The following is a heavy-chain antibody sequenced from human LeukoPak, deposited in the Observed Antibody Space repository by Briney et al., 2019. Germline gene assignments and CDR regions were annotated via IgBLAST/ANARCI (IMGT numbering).Heavy chain of an antibody. D-gene: IGHD3-10*01. V-gene: IGHV4-30-2*06. CDR2: IYDRGPA. CDR1: GGAIASGGYS. J-gene: IGHJ5*02. Sequence: PSETLTLTCTVSGGAIASGGYSWNWIRQSPGKGLEWIGCIYDRGPAYYNPSLKSRFTISVDRPKNQFFLNVTSLTAADTAVYYCARSRQASGLLSSWGQGTPVVVSS. CDR3: ARSRQASGLLSS.